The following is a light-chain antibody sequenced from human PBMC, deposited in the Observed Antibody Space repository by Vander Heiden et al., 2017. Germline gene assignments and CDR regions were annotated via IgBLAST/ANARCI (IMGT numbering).Light chain of an antibody. CDR1: QDISNY. V-gene: IGKV1-33*01. CDR3: QQCDNLPLT. CDR2: DAS. J-gene: IGKJ4*01. Sequence: DIQMTQSPDSLSASVGDRVTITCQASQDISNYLNWYQQKPGKAPKLLIYDASNLETGVPSRFSGSGSGTDFIFTISSLQPEDIATYYCQQCDNLPLTFGGGTKVEIK.